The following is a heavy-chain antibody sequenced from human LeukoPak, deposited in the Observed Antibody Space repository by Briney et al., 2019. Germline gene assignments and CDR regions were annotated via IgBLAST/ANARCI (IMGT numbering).Heavy chain of an antibody. CDR1: GFTFSSYW. CDR3: TRDASGDTNSGPRMDV. V-gene: IGHV3-7*03. CDR2: IKPDGSAK. J-gene: IGHJ6*02. D-gene: IGHD1-26*01. Sequence: GGSLRLSCAASGFTFSSYWMHWVRQAPGKGLVWVAMIKPDGSAKYYVDSVKGLFTISRDNAKNSLYLQMTSLRAEDTAVYYCTRDASGDTNSGPRMDVWGQGTTVTVSS.